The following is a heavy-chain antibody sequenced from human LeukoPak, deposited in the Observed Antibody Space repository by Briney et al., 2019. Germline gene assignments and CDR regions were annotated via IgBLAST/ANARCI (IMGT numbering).Heavy chain of an antibody. Sequence: PSETLSLTCTVSGGSISNSSYYWGWIRQPPGKGLEWIGSIYYSGSTYYSPSLKSRVTISVDTSKNQFSLKLSSVTAADTAVYYCARHMIVASFDYWGQGTLVTVSS. J-gene: IGHJ4*02. CDR3: ARHMIVASFDY. D-gene: IGHD3-22*01. CDR2: IYYSGST. V-gene: IGHV4-39*01. CDR1: GGSISNSSYY.